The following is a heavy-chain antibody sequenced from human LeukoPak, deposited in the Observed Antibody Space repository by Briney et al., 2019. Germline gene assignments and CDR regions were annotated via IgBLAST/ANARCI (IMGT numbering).Heavy chain of an antibody. CDR1: GGSFSGYY. CDR3: ATGGGEAPDC. CDR2: INHSGST. Sequence: PSETLSLTCAVYGGSFSGYYWSWIRQPPGKGLEWIGEINHSGSTNYNPSLKSRVTISVDTSKNRFSLKLSSVTAADTAVYYCATGGGEAPDCWGQGTLVTVSS. J-gene: IGHJ4*02. D-gene: IGHD4-17*01. V-gene: IGHV4-34*01.